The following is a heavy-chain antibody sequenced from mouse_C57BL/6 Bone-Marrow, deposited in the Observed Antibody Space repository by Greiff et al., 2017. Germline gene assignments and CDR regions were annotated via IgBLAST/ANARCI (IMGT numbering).Heavy chain of an antibody. CDR3: TPIPSYYSNRPFAY. V-gene: IGHV14-1*01. CDR1: GFNIKDYY. J-gene: IGHJ3*01. Sequence: EVQLQESGAELVRPGASVKLSCTASGFNIKDYYMHWVKQRPEQGLEWIGRIDPEDGDTEYAPKFQGKATMTADTSSNTAYLQLSSLTSEDTAVDYCTPIPSYYSNRPFAYWGQGTLVTVSA. CDR2: IDPEDGDT. D-gene: IGHD2-5*01.